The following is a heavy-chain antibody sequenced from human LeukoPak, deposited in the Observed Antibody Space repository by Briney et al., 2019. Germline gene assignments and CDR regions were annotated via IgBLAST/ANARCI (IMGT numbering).Heavy chain of an antibody. D-gene: IGHD3-9*01. J-gene: IGHJ6*04. Sequence: GGALRLSRSASGFTYRDYAMHWVRPAPGKGLEYVSAISSNWGSTYYADSLKGRFTISRDNSKITLYLQMSILRAEDTAVYYCVKDEDYYDILTGYYYYYYYGMDVWGKGTTVTVSS. V-gene: IGHV3-64D*06. CDR1: GFTYRDYA. CDR3: VKDEDYYDILTGYYYYYYYGMDV. CDR2: ISSNWGST.